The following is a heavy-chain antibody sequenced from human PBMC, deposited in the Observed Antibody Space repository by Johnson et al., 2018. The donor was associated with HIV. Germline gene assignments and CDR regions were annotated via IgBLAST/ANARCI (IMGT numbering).Heavy chain of an antibody. D-gene: IGHD3-3*01. Sequence: VQLVESGGGLVQPGGSLRLSCAASGFTFSSYWMSWVRQAPGKGLECVANIKQDGSEKYYVDSVKGRFTISRDNAKNSLYLQMNSLRAEDTAVYYCARVGITIFGVVIGAFDIWGQGTMVTVSS. J-gene: IGHJ3*02. V-gene: IGHV3-7*01. CDR2: IKQDGSEK. CDR1: GFTFSSYW. CDR3: ARVGITIFGVVIGAFDI.